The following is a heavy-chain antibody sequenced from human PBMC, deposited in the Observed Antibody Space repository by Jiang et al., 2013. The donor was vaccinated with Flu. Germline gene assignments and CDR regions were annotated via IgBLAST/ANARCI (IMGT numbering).Heavy chain of an antibody. J-gene: IGHJ3*02. CDR1: GYTFTSYA. Sequence: GAEVKKPGASVKVSCKASGYTFTSYAMHWVRQAPGQRLEWMGWINAGNGNTKYSQKFQGRVTITRDTSASTAYMELSSLRSEDTAVYYCARAGYYDFWSGHNDAFDIWGQGTMVTVSS. CDR2: INAGNGNT. V-gene: IGHV1-3*01. D-gene: IGHD3-3*01. CDR3: ARAGYYDFWSGHNDAFDI.